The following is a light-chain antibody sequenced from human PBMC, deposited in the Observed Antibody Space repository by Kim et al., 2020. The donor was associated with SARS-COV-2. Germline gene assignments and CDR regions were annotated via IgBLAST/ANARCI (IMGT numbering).Light chain of an antibody. Sequence: PGERAIRSCRASQTIGISLGWYQHKLGQAPRLLIYDAAIRAAGIPDRFSGGGSGTDFTLTISSLEPEDFAIYYCQQRNNWPPAVTFGGGTKVDIK. CDR3: QQRNNWPPAVT. V-gene: IGKV3-11*01. CDR2: DAA. CDR1: QTIGIS. J-gene: IGKJ4*01.